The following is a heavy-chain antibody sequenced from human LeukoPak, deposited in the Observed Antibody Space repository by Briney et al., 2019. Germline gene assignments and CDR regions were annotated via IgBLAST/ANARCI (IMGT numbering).Heavy chain of an antibody. D-gene: IGHD1-7*01. J-gene: IGHJ4*02. CDR1: GFTVSSNY. Sequence: GGSLRLSCAASGFTVSSNYMRWVRQAPGKGLEWVSLIYSGGSTYYADSVKGRFIISRDNSKNTLYLQMNSLRAEDTAVYYCAKDRRLELLFDYWGQGTLVTVSS. V-gene: IGHV3-66*01. CDR3: AKDRRLELLFDY. CDR2: IYSGGST.